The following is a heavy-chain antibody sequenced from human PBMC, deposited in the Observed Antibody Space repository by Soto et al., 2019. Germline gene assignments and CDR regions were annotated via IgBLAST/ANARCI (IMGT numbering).Heavy chain of an antibody. Sequence: PGRSLRLSCAASRFIFRDYAMSWVRQTPGKGLEWVSTISTGSVNTHYADSIEGRFTISRDDSKNTLYLQMNSLRAEDTALYYCARDVGGFNAMFDYWGQGTQVTVSS. CDR1: RFIFRDYA. CDR2: ISTGSVNT. J-gene: IGHJ4*02. CDR3: ARDVGGFNAMFDY. V-gene: IGHV3-23*01. D-gene: IGHD5-12*01.